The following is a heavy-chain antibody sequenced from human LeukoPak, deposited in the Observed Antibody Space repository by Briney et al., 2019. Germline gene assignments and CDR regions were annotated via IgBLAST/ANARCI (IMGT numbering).Heavy chain of an antibody. CDR1: GYTFTSYA. J-gene: IGHJ6*04. CDR3: ASYYGSGSYHRDYYYGMDV. CDR2: INAGNGNT. V-gene: IGHV1-3*01. Sequence: GASVKVSCKASGYTFTSYAMHWVRQAPGQRLEWMGWINAGNGNTKYSQKFQGRVTITRDTSASTAYMELSSLRSEDTAVYYCASYYGSGSYHRDYYYGMDVWGKGTTVTVSS. D-gene: IGHD3-10*01.